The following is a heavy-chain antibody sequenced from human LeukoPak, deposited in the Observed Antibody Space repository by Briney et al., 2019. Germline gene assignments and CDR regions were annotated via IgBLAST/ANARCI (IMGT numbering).Heavy chain of an antibody. D-gene: IGHD2-15*01. Sequence: SETLSLTCAVYGGSFSGYYWSWLRQPPGKGLEWIGEINHSRSTNYNPSLKSRVAISVDTCKKQFSLKLSSVTAADTAVYYCARQWRYCSGGSCYSMADYYYYYMDVWGKGTTVTISS. CDR2: INHSRST. V-gene: IGHV4-34*01. CDR3: ARQWRYCSGGSCYSMADYYYYYMDV. J-gene: IGHJ6*03. CDR1: GGSFSGYY.